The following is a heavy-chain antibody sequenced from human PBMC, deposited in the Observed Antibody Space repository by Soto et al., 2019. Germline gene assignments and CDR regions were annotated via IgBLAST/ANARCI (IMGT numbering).Heavy chain of an antibody. CDR3: ARQEVPQWFTKGYYGMDV. J-gene: IGHJ6*02. CDR1: GGSFSGYY. CDR2: INHRGNT. Sequence: LSLTCAVYGGSFSGYYWTWIRQPPGKGLEWIGEINHRGNTNYNPSLKSRVTISVDTSKNQFSLKLTSVTAADTAVYYCARQEVPQWFTKGYYGMDVWDQGTTVTVSS. V-gene: IGHV4-34*01. D-gene: IGHD2-8*01.